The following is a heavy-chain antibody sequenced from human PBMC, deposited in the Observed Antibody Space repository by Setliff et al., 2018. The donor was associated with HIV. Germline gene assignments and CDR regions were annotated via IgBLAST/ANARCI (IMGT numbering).Heavy chain of an antibody. CDR2: IWPDDSDT. Sequence: GESLKISCKASGYSFTNYWVGWVRQMPGNGLEWVGLIWPDDSDTIYSPSFEGQVTISADKSISTAYLQWSSLKASDSAMYYCARLLNGYNSYDYYYMDVWGKGTTVTVSS. CDR3: ARLLNGYNSYDYYYMDV. CDR1: GYSFTNYW. J-gene: IGHJ6*03. D-gene: IGHD5-12*01. V-gene: IGHV5-51*01.